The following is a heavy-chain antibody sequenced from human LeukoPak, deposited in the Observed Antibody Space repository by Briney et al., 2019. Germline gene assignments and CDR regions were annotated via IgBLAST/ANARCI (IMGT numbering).Heavy chain of an antibody. Sequence: GESLKISCAASGFTFSSYAMSWVRQAPGKGLEWVSVISGSGGSTYYADSVKGRFTISRDNPKNTLFLHMTSLRAEDTAVYYCAKVRDGSGSYYKGRAFDIWGQGTTVTVSS. CDR3: AKVRDGSGSYYKGRAFDI. J-gene: IGHJ3*02. V-gene: IGHV3-23*01. D-gene: IGHD3-10*01. CDR1: GFTFSSYA. CDR2: ISGSGGST.